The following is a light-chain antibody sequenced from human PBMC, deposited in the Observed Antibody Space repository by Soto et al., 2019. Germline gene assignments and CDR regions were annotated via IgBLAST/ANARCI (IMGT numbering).Light chain of an antibody. CDR2: DAS. CDR1: QSVSSY. V-gene: IGKV3-11*01. CDR3: QQRSNWPPT. J-gene: IGKJ4*01. Sequence: EIVLTQSPATLSLSPGERATLSCRASQSVSSYLAWYQQKPGQAPRLLIYDASNRATGIPGRFSGSGSGTDLTLTISSLEPEDFAVYYCQQRSNWPPTFGGGTKVEIK.